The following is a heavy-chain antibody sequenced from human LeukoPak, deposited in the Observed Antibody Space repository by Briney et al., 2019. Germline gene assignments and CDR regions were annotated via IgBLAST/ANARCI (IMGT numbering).Heavy chain of an antibody. V-gene: IGHV3-11*04. D-gene: IGHD2/OR15-2a*01. CDR2: ISSSGSTI. CDR1: GFTFSDYY. J-gene: IGHJ4*02. Sequence: PGGSLRLSCAASGFTFSDYYMSWIRQAPGKGLEWVSYISSSGSTIYYADSVKGRFTISRDNAKNSLYLQMSSLRAEDTALYYCVRKENTLGLDYWGQGTLVTVSS. CDR3: VRKENTLGLDY.